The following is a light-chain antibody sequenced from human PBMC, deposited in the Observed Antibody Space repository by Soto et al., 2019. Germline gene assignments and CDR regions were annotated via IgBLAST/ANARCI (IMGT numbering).Light chain of an antibody. CDR2: DTS. J-gene: IGKJ1*01. CDR1: RSVSSY. CDR3: LHRNNWAWT. V-gene: IGKV3-11*01. Sequence: EIVLTQSPATLSLSPGERATLSCRASRSVSSYLAWYQQKPGQAPRLLTYDTSNRATGIPARFSGSGSGTDFTLTISSLEPEDFAVYYCLHRNNWAWTFGQGTKVDIK.